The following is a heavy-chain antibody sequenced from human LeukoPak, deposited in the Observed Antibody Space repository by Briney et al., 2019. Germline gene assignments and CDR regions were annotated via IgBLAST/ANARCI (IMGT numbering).Heavy chain of an antibody. V-gene: IGHV3-11*01. CDR1: GFTFSDNY. D-gene: IGHD5-24*01. CDR2: ISSVGSTI. J-gene: IGHJ6*03. CDR3: ARAQLTYYYYYMDV. Sequence: PGGSLRLSCAASGFTFSDNYMSWIRQAPGKGLEWVSCISSVGSTIYYADSVKGRFTISRDNAKSSLYLQMNSLRAEDTAVYYCARAQLTYYYYYMDVWGKGPRSPSP.